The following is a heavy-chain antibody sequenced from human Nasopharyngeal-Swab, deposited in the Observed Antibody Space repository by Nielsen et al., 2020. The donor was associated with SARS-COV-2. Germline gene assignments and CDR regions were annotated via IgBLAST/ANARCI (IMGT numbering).Heavy chain of an antibody. Sequence: GGSLRLSCAASRVTFSSYGMHWVRQAPGKGLEWVAVISYDGNYKYYADSVQGRFTISRDNSKNTLFLQMNSLRAEDTAVYYCAKGRVTIFGVVIIDYYYYMDVWGKGTTVTVSS. CDR3: AKGRVTIFGVVIIDYYYYMDV. D-gene: IGHD3-3*01. CDR1: RVTFSSYG. J-gene: IGHJ6*03. V-gene: IGHV3-30*18. CDR2: ISYDGNYK.